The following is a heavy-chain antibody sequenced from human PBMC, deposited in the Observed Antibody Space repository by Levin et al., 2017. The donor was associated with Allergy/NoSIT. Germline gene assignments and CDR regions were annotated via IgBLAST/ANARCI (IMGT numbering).Heavy chain of an antibody. J-gene: IGHJ4*02. CDR1: GFTFSSYA. Sequence: GGSLRLSCAASGFTFSSYAMSWVRQAPGKGLEWVSAITGSGGSTYYADSVRGRFTISRDNSKNTVYLQMNSLRAEDTAVYYCAKQRGYSSGDFDYWGQGTLVTVSS. CDR3: AKQRGYSSGDFDY. CDR2: ITGSGGST. V-gene: IGHV3-23*01. D-gene: IGHD6-19*01.